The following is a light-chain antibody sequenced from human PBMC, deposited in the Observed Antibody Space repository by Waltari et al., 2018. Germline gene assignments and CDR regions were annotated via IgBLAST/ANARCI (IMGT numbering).Light chain of an antibody. CDR2: DAS. J-gene: IGKJ1*01. Sequence: EIMLTQSPGPLSLSPGERATLYCRARQSISKYLAWYQQKPGQAPRLLIYDASIRATGIPDRFSGSGYGTYFSLTISRLEPEDYAVYYCQKYGSLPATFGRGTKVEIK. V-gene: IGKV3-20*01. CDR1: QSISKY. CDR3: QKYGSLPAT.